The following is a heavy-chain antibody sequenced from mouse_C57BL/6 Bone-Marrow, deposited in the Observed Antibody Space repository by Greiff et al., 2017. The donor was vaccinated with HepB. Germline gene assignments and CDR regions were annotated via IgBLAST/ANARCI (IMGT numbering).Heavy chain of an antibody. Sequence: DVKLQESGPGLVKPSQSLSLTCSVTGYSITSGYYWNWIRQFPGNKLEWMGYISYDGSNNYNPSLKNRISITRDTSKNQFFLKLNSVTTEDTATYYCARAIYYGNYGGFAYWGQGTLVTVSA. CDR2: ISYDGSN. CDR3: ARAIYYGNYGGFAY. V-gene: IGHV3-6*01. D-gene: IGHD2-1*01. J-gene: IGHJ3*01. CDR1: GYSITSGYY.